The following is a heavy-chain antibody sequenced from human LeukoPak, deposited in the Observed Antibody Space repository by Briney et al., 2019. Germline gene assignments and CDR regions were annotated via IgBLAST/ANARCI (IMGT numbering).Heavy chain of an antibody. CDR3: ATSPFMCGWYVRDY. CDR2: FYAEDGET. J-gene: IGHJ4*02. D-gene: IGHD6-19*01. Sequence: ASVKVSCKVSGYTLTELSMHWVRQAPGKGLEGMGGFYAEDGETIYAQTFQGRVTMTEDTSTDTAYMELSSLRSEDTAVYYCATSPFMCGWYVRDYWGQGTLVTVSS. V-gene: IGHV1-24*01. CDR1: GYTLTELS.